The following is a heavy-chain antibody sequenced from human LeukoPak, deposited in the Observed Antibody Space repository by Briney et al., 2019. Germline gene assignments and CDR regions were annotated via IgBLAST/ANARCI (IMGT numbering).Heavy chain of an antibody. CDR2: IDSSSSYI. Sequence: GGSLRLSCAASGFTFSSYAMNWVRQAPGKGLEWVSSIDSSSSYIYYADSVKGRFTISRANAKNSLFLQMNSLRTEDTAVYYCARGPHGGFVIIPTEFWGQGTLVTVSS. V-gene: IGHV3-21*01. J-gene: IGHJ4*02. CDR3: ARGPHGGFVIIPTEF. CDR1: GFTFSSYA. D-gene: IGHD3-3*01.